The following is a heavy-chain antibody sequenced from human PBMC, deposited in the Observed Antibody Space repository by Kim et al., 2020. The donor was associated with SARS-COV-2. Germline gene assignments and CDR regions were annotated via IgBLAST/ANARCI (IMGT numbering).Heavy chain of an antibody. CDR1: GFTFSNYA. D-gene: IGHD3-10*01. CDR3: ARERHYYGAGRGDGLDV. CDR2: ISYNGINK. Sequence: GGSLRLSCAASGFTFSNYAVNWVRQAPGKGLEWVAVISYNGINKYYTVSVRGRFTISRDNSKNTLYLQMNSLRTEDTAIYYCARERHYYGAGRGDGLDVWGQGTTVTVSS. V-gene: IGHV3-30*04. J-gene: IGHJ6*02.